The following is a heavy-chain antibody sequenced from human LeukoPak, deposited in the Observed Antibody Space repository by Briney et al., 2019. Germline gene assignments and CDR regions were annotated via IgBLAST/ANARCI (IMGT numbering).Heavy chain of an antibody. D-gene: IGHD3-22*01. CDR1: RFTVSSNY. Sequence: GGSLRLSCAASRFTVSSNYMTWVRQAPGKGLEWVSVIYSGGSTYYADSVKGRFTLSRDNSKNTLFLQMNSLRAEDTAVYYCAREPQGDSSGYDAFDIWGQGTMVTVSS. CDR2: IYSGGST. J-gene: IGHJ3*02. CDR3: AREPQGDSSGYDAFDI. V-gene: IGHV3-66*01.